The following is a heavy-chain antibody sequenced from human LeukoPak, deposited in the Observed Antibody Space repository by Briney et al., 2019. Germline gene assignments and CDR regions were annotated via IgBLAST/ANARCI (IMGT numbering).Heavy chain of an antibody. J-gene: IGHJ4*02. CDR2: ISSNGSST. Sequence: PGGSLRLSCSASGFTFSSYAMHWVRQAPGKGLEYVSAISSNGSSTYYADSVKGRFTISRDNSKNTLYLQMSSLRAEDTAVYYCVKDSDRWEPDYDSSGYSSLGGQGTLVTVSS. V-gene: IGHV3-64D*06. CDR3: VKDSDRWEPDYDSSGYSSL. CDR1: GFTFSSYA. D-gene: IGHD3-22*01.